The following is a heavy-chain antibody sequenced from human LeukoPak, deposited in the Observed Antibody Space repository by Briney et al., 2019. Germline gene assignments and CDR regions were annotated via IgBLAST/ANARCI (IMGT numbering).Heavy chain of an antibody. Sequence: SETLSLTCAVYGGSFSGYYWSWIRQPPGKGLEWIGEINHSGSTNYNPSLKSRVTISVDASKNQFSLKLSSVTAADTAVYYCAREGEAAAAEFDYWGQGTLVTVSS. CDR2: INHSGST. D-gene: IGHD6-13*01. V-gene: IGHV4-34*01. CDR1: GGSFSGYY. J-gene: IGHJ4*02. CDR3: AREGEAAAAEFDY.